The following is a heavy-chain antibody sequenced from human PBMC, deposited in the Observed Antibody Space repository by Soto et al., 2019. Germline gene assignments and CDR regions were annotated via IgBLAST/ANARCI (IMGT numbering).Heavy chain of an antibody. V-gene: IGHV1-3*01. CDR2: INAGNGNT. CDR3: ARAGPRITIFGVVTSYGMDV. J-gene: IGHJ6*02. D-gene: IGHD3-3*01. CDR1: GYTFTSYA. Sequence: ASVKVSCKASGYTFTSYAMHWVRQAPGQRLEWMGWINAGNGNTKYSQKFQGRVTITRDTSASTAYMELSSLRSEDTAVYYCARAGPRITIFGVVTSYGMDVWGQGTTVTVSS.